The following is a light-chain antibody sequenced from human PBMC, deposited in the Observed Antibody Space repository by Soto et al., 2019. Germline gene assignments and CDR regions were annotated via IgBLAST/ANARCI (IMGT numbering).Light chain of an antibody. J-gene: IGKJ5*01. CDR2: DAS. V-gene: IGKV3-11*01. CDR1: QSVSSD. CDR3: QQRSNWPPIT. Sequence: EIVLTQSPATLSFSPGERATLSCRASQSVSSDLAWYQQKPGQAPRLLIYDASNRATGIPARFGGSGSGTDFTLTISSLEAEDLAVYYCQQRSNWPPITFGQGTRLEIK.